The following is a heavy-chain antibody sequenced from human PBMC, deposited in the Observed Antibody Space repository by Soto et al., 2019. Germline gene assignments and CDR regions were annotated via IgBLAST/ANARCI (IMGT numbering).Heavy chain of an antibody. CDR1: GASISRYY. CDR2: LYNTGST. D-gene: IGHD2-21*01. CDR3: ARDLWGYRGVECYPLDV. V-gene: IGHV4-59*01. J-gene: IGHJ6*02. Sequence: SETLSLTCTVSGASISRYYWSWIRQSPGKGLEWIGYLYNTGSTIYNPSLKSRVTISVDTSKNQFSLKMNSVTAADTAVYYCARDLWGYRGVECYPLDVWGQGTTVT.